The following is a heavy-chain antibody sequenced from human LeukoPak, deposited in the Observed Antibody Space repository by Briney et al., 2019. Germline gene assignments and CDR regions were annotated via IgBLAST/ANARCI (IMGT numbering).Heavy chain of an antibody. CDR1: GFTSGTYW. Sequence: GGSLRLSGAASGFTSGTYWMSWVRQAPGKGLEWVANIKQDGSEKYYVDSVRGRFTISRDNAKNSLYLQMNSLRAEDTAVYYCARDRGSSGWYEFDYWGQGTLVTVSS. CDR3: ARDRGSSGWYEFDY. CDR2: IKQDGSEK. J-gene: IGHJ4*02. D-gene: IGHD6-19*01. V-gene: IGHV3-7*01.